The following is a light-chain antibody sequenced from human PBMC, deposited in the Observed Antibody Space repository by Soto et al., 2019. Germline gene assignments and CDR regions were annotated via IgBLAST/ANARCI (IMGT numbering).Light chain of an antibody. CDR1: SSNLGSGFD. J-gene: IGLJ2*01. CDR2: YND. CDR3: QSYDSSLSGHVV. Sequence: QSVLTQPPSVSGAPGQRVTISCTGSSSNLGSGFDVQWYQQLPGTAPKLLIYYNDNRPSGVPDRFSGSKSGTSASLAITGLQAEDEADYYCQSYDSSLSGHVVFGGGTKVTVL. V-gene: IGLV1-40*01.